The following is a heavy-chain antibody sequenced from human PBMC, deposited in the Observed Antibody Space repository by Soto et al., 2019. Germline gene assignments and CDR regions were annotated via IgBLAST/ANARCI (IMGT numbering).Heavy chain of an antibody. J-gene: IGHJ4*02. D-gene: IGHD3-22*01. V-gene: IGHV1-69*01. CDR1: GDTFSSYA. CDR2: TMPILGTV. Sequence: QVQLVQSGAEVKEPGSSVTVSCKTSGDTFSSYAFNWVRQAPGQGLEWMGGTMPILGTVDYAQKFQGRVTITADESTRSSYMELSGLRSEDTAVYYCTRGESSDTGDYWGQGTLVTVSS. CDR3: TRGESSDTGDY.